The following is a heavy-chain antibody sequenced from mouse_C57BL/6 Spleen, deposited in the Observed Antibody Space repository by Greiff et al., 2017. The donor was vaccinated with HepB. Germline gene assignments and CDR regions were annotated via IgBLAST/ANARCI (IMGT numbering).Heavy chain of an antibody. CDR3: ARRGGYSGFDY. CDR2: IYASDSET. D-gene: IGHD2-3*01. J-gene: IGHJ2*01. CDR1: GYTFTSYW. Sequence: QVQLQQPGAELVRPGSSVKLSCKASGYTFTSYWMDWVKQRPGQGLEWIGNIYASDSETHYNQKFKDKATLTVDKSSSTAYMQLSSLTSEDSAVYNWARRGGYSGFDYWGQGTTLTVSS. V-gene: IGHV1-61*01.